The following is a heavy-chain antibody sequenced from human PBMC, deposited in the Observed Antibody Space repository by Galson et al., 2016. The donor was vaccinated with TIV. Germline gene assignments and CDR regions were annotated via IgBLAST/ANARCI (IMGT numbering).Heavy chain of an antibody. V-gene: IGHV5-10-1*01. CDR3: AREPRVTPETIDY. CDR2: IDPSASYT. Sequence: QSGAEVKKPGESLRISCRASGYRFTNKWITWVRQRPGKGLEWMGRIDPSASYTNYSPSFQGHVTISVDRSTNKAYLEWNSLRTSDTAMYFCAREPRVTPETIDYWGQGTLVTVSS. D-gene: IGHD3-10*01. J-gene: IGHJ4*02. CDR1: GYRFTNKW.